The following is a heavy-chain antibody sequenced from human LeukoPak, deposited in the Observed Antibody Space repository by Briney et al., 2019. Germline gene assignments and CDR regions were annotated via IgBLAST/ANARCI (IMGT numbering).Heavy chain of an antibody. CDR1: GCSISSYY. CDR3: ARGSGRTKYSGLMYYLDY. Sequence: SETLSLTSTVSGCSISSYYWSWIRQPAGKGLEWIGRIYTSGSTNYNPSLKSRVTMSVDTSKNQFSLKLSSVTAADTAVYYCARGSGRTKYSGLMYYLDYWGQGTLVTVSS. J-gene: IGHJ4*02. V-gene: IGHV4-4*07. D-gene: IGHD1-26*01. CDR2: IYTSGST.